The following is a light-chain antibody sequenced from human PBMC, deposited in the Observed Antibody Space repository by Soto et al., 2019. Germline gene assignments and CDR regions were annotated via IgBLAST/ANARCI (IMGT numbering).Light chain of an antibody. V-gene: IGKV3-20*01. CDR2: GAS. J-gene: IGKJ1*01. Sequence: EIVLTQSPGTLSLSPGDRATLSCRASQSVSSSYLAWYQQKPGQAPGLLIYGASSRATGIPDRFSGSGSGTDFTLTISRLEPEDFAVYYCHQYGSSSWTFGQGTKVDI. CDR3: HQYGSSSWT. CDR1: QSVSSSY.